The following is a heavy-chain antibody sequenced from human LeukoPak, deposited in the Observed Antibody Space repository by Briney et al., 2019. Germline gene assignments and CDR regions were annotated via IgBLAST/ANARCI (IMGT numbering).Heavy chain of an antibody. CDR3: ARDRRGGAFDY. D-gene: IGHD3-16*01. J-gene: IGHJ4*02. V-gene: IGHV3-48*03. CDR1: GFTFTSYD. Sequence: PGGSLRLSCAASGFTFTSYDMNWVRQAPGKGLEWLSYINTGGTNVYYADSVKGRFTVSRDNAKNSLYLQINSLRAEDTAVYFCARDRRGGAFDYWGQGTLVTVSS. CDR2: INTGGTNV.